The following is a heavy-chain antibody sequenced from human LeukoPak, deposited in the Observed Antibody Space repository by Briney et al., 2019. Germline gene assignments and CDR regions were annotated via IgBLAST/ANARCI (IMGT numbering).Heavy chain of an antibody. J-gene: IGHJ4*02. V-gene: IGHV3-48*03. CDR3: ARKTLLSDWAFDY. CDR1: GFTFSSYD. D-gene: IGHD3/OR15-3a*01. Sequence: GGSLRLSCAASGFTFSSYDMTWVRQAPGKGLEWVSYISSSGSTIYYADSVKGRFTISRDNAKNSLSLQINSLRDEDTAVYYCARKTLLSDWAFDYWGQGTLVTVSS. CDR2: ISSSGSTI.